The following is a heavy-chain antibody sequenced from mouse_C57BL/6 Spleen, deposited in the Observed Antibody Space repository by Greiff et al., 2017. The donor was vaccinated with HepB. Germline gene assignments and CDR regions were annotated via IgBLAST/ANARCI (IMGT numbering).Heavy chain of an antibody. CDR2: IDPSDSYT. CDR1: GYTFTSYW. J-gene: IGHJ4*01. D-gene: IGHD3-2*02. Sequence: QVQLQQPGAELVMPGASVKLSCKASGYTFTSYWMHWVKQRPGQGLEWIGEIDPSDSYTNYNQKFKGKSTLTVDKSSSTAYMQLSSLTSEDSAVYYGERVRLRAMDYWGQGTSVTVSS. V-gene: IGHV1-69*01. CDR3: ERVRLRAMDY.